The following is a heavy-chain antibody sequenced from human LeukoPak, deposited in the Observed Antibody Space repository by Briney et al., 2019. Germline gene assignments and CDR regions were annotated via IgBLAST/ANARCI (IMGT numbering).Heavy chain of an antibody. CDR1: GFTFGRYW. CDR2: INEDGSVK. V-gene: IGHV3-7*03. D-gene: IGHD4-17*01. CDR3: ARAVTSTEGY. Sequence: GGSLRLSCAASGFTFGRYWMTWVRQAPGKGLEWVASINEDGSVKHYVDSVKGRFTISRDNAQKSVYLEMNSLRAEDTAVYYCARAVTSTEGYWGQGTLVTVSS. J-gene: IGHJ4*02.